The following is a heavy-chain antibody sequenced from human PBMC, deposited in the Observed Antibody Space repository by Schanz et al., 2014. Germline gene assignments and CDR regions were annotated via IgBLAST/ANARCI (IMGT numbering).Heavy chain of an antibody. V-gene: IGHV4-30-4*07. CDR1: GGSISSGGYS. J-gene: IGHJ6*02. Sequence: QVPLQESGPGLVKPSQTLSLTCAVSGGSISSGGYSWSWIRQPPGKGLEWIGYISYSGSTYYNPSLKSRVTISDDPSKNQFSLKLSSVPAADTAVYYCARVGQGAVATGSNTFYYYVMDVWGQGTTVTVSS. CDR3: ARVGQGAVATGSNTFYYYVMDV. D-gene: IGHD6-13*01. CDR2: ISYSGST.